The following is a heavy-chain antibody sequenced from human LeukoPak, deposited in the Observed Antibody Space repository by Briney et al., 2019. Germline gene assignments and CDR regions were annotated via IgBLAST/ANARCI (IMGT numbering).Heavy chain of an antibody. V-gene: IGHV1-2*04. Sequence: ASVKVSCTASGYTFTGYYMHWVRQAPGQRLEWMGWINPNSGGTNYAQKFQGWVTMTRDTSISTAYMELSRLRSDDTAVYYCAILSLGYCSGGSCYEKAFDIWGQGTMVTVSS. CDR1: GYTFTGYY. J-gene: IGHJ3*02. CDR3: AILSLGYCSGGSCYEKAFDI. D-gene: IGHD2-15*01. CDR2: INPNSGGT.